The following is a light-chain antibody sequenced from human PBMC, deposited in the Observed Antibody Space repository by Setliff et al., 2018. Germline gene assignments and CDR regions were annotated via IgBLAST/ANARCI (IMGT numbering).Light chain of an antibody. J-gene: IGLJ1*01. CDR2: DVT. V-gene: IGLV2-14*03. CDR3: SSYTSNSTYV. Sequence: ALTQPASVSGSPGQPITISCTGTGTYNYVSWYQQHPGKAPQLIIYDVTNRPSGVSNRFSASKSGNTASLTISGLQPEDDADYYCSSYTSNSTYVFGTGTKVTVL. CDR1: GTYNY.